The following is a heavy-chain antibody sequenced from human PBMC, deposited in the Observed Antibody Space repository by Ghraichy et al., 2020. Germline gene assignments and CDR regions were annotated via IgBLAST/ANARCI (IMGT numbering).Heavy chain of an antibody. Sequence: SETLSLTCTVSGGSISSSSYFWDWIRQPPGKGLEWIGSIFYSGNAYYSPSLRSRVTISVDASKNQFSLKLSSVTAADTAVYYCARTGHDAFDIWGQGTMVTVSS. CDR1: GGSISSSSYF. CDR2: IFYSGNA. V-gene: IGHV4-39*01. J-gene: IGHJ3*02. D-gene: IGHD7-27*01. CDR3: ARTGHDAFDI.